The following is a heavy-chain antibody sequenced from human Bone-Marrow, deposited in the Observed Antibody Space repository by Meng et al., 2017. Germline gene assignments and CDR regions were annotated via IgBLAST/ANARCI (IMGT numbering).Heavy chain of an antibody. CDR1: GASIRTYY. D-gene: IGHD7-27*01. V-gene: IGHV4-59*01. CDR2: MYNSGST. Sequence: QVQLPESGSGPVKPSENLSRTCTVSGASIRTYYWSWIRQPPGKGLEWIGYMYNSGSTNYNPSLKSRVTISIDTSKDQFSLKLTSVTAADTAVYYCARERGLGFWYFDLWGRGTLVTVSS. CDR3: ARERGLGFWYFDL. J-gene: IGHJ2*01.